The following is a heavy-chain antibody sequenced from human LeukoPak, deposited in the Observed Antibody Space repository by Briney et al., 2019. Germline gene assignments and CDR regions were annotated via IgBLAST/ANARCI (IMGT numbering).Heavy chain of an antibody. D-gene: IGHD3-3*01. CDR2: INAGNGNT. CDR3: ARENEKTIFEVIYYFGMDV. J-gene: IGHJ6*02. Sequence: GASVKVSCKASGYTFTNYAVHWVRQAPGQRLEWMGWINAGNGNTEYSQNFQDRVTITRDTSATTAYMELSSLRSEDTAVYYCARENEKTIFEVIYYFGMDVWGQGATVTVS. CDR1: GYTFTNYA. V-gene: IGHV1-3*01.